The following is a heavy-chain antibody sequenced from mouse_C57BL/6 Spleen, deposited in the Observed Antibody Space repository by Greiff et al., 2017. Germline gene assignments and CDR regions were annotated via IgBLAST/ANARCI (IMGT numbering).Heavy chain of an antibody. D-gene: IGHD2-4*01. CDR3: TRPDYYDYLWFAY. CDR2: IRNKANNHAT. CDR1: GFTFSDAW. J-gene: IGHJ3*01. Sequence: EVKLQESGGGLVQPGGSMKLSCAASGFTFSDAWMDWVRQSPEKGLEWVAEIRNKANNHATYYAESVKGRFTISRDDSKSSVYLQMNSLRAEDTGIYYCTRPDYYDYLWFAYWGQGTLVTVSA. V-gene: IGHV6-6*01.